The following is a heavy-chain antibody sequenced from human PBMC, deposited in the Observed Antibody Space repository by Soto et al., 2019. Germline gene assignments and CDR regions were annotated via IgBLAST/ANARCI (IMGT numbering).Heavy chain of an antibody. D-gene: IGHD2-15*01. CDR2: IYWDDDK. CDR1: GFSFSTYHMG. Sequence: QVTLKESGPTLVRPAQTLTLTCDFSGFSFSTYHMGVAWIRQPPGEALDWRALIYWDDDKRYSPSLNDRLAISKGTSSNQVVLTITNMDPGDTATYFSAHAGASDLLTFDHWGPGTLVTVSS. V-gene: IGHV2-5*02. J-gene: IGHJ4*02. CDR3: AHAGASDLLTFDH.